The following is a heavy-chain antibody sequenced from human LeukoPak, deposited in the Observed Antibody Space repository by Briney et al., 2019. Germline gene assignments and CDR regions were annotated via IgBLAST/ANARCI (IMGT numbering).Heavy chain of an antibody. D-gene: IGHD3-9*01. CDR1: GGSISSGDFY. V-gene: IGHV4-31*03. J-gene: IGHJ5*02. CDR2: IYYSGST. Sequence: PSQTLSLTCTVSGGSISSGDFYWSWIRQHPGKGLEWIGYIYYSGSTYYNPSLKSRVTISVDTSKNQFSLKLSSVTAADTAVYYCAREERDYDILTGYLGVGRFGFDPWGQGTLVTVSS. CDR3: AREERDYDILTGYLGVGRFGFDP.